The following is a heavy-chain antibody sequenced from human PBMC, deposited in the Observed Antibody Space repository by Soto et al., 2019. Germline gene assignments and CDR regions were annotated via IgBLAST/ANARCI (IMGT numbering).Heavy chain of an antibody. CDR2: FDPEDGET. V-gene: IGHV1-24*01. J-gene: IGHJ3*02. CDR1: GYTLTDLS. CDR3: STLKGNPEGAFDI. Sequence: ASVKVSCKVSGYTLTDLSMHWVRQAPGKGREWMGGFDPEDGETIYAQKFQGRVTTTEDTSTDTAYMELSSRRSEDRAVYYCSTLKGNPEGAFDIWGQGTIVTVSS.